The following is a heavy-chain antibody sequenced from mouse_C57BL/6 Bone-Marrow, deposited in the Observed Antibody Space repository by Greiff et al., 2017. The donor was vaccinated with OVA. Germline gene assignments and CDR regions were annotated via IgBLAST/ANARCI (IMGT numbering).Heavy chain of an antibody. CDR1: GYTFTSYW. CDR3: VKGDWDDY. V-gene: IGHV1-50*01. Sequence: QVQLQQPGAELVKPGASVKLSCKASGYTFTSYWMQWVKQRPGQGLEWIGEIDPSDSYTNYNQKFKGKATLTVDTSSSTAYMQLSSLTSEDSAVYYCVKGDWDDYWGQGTTLTGSS. D-gene: IGHD4-1*01. CDR2: IDPSDSYT. J-gene: IGHJ2*01.